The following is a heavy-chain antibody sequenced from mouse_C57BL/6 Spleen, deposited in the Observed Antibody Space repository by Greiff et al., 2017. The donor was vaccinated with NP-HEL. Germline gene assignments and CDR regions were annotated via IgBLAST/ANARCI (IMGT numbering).Heavy chain of an antibody. CDR2: IDPNSGGT. CDR1: GYTFTSYW. V-gene: IGHV1-72*01. Sequence: QVQLQQPGAELVKPGASVKLSCKASGYTFTSYWMHWVKQRPGRGLEWIGRIDPNSGGTKYNEKFKSKATLTVDKPSSTAYMPLSSLTSEDSAVYYCARSYYGSSYDWYFDVWGTGTTVTVSS. J-gene: IGHJ1*03. CDR3: ARSYYGSSYDWYFDV. D-gene: IGHD1-1*01.